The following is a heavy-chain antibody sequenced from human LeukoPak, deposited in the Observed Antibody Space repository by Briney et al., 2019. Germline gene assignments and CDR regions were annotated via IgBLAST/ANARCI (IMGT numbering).Heavy chain of an antibody. CDR3: ARGGSYSLDV. V-gene: IGHV1-69*04. CDR2: IIPVLDTT. Sequence: ASVKVSCKASGYTFTSYGISWVRQAPGQGLEWMGRIIPVLDTTNYAEKFQGRVTIIADRSTNTAYMDLNNLTSDDTAVYYCARGGSYSLDVWGPGTTVTVS. D-gene: IGHD3-16*01. J-gene: IGHJ6*02. CDR1: GYTFTSYG.